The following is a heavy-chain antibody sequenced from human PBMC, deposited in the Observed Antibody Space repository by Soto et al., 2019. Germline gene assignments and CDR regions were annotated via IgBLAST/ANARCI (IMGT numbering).Heavy chain of an antibody. J-gene: IGHJ6*03. CDR2: INPSGGST. CDR3: ARSYGSGYYYYYMDV. Sequence: QVQLVQSGAEVKKPGASVKVSCKASGYTFTSYYMHWVRQAPGQGLEWMGIINPSGGSTSYAQKFQGRVTRTSDTSTSTVYMELSSLRSEDTAVYYCARSYGSGYYYYYMDVWGKGTTVTVSS. V-gene: IGHV1-46*03. D-gene: IGHD3-10*01. CDR1: GYTFTSYY.